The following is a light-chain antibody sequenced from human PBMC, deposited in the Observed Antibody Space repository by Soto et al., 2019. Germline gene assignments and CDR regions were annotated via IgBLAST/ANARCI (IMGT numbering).Light chain of an antibody. CDR1: QDISGW. V-gene: IGKV1D-16*02. CDR2: AAS. J-gene: IGKJ2*01. CDR3: QQYSSYPST. Sequence: DIQMTQSPSSLSASVGDRVTITCRARQDISGWLAWYQQKPEKAPTSLIYAASRLQSGLPSRCSSSGSETDFTLTITSLQPEDFATYCCQQYSSYPSTFGQGTKLEIK.